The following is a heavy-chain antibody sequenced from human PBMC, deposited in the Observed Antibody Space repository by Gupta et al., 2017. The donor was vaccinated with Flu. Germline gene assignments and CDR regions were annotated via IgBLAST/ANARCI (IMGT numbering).Heavy chain of an antibody. V-gene: IGHV3-23*01. J-gene: IGHJ6*02. Sequence: QAPGKGREWGSTIRGSGGSTYDADPVKSRVTIDRDNAKNTLFLQMNSLRAEDTAVYYCAKDQLDCTGGSCYRLDYYYGRDVWGQGTTGTVSS. D-gene: IGHD2-15*01. CDR3: AKDQLDCTGGSCYRLDYYYGRDV. CDR2: IRGSGGST.